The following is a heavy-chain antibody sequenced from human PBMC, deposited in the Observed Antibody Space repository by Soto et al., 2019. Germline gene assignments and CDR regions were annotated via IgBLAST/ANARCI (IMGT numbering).Heavy chain of an antibody. J-gene: IGHJ5*02. D-gene: IGHD6-13*01. CDR2: IIPILGIA. CDR1: GGTFSSYT. V-gene: IGHV1-69*02. CDR3: ARAGIAAAGGWFDP. Sequence: QVQLVQSGAEVKKPGSSVKVSCKASGGTFSSYTISWVRQAPGQGLEWMGRIIPILGIANYAQKFQGRVTITADKSTSTAYMELSSLRSADTAVYYCARAGIAAAGGWFDPWGQGTLVTVSS.